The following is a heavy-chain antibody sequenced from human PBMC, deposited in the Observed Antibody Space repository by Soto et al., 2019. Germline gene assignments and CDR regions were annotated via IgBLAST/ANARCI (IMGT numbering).Heavy chain of an antibody. CDR1: GDRVSSNSAA. CDR2: TYYRSKWYN. J-gene: IGHJ6*02. V-gene: IGHV6-1*01. CDR3: ARDHGSGRHNYYYYYYGMDV. D-gene: IGHD3-10*01. Sequence: SQTLSLTCAISGDRVSSNSAAWNWIRQSPSRGLEWLGRTYYRSKWYNDYAVSVKSRITINPDTSKNQFSLQLNSVTPEDTAVYYCARDHGSGRHNYYYYYYGMDVWGQGTTVTVSS.